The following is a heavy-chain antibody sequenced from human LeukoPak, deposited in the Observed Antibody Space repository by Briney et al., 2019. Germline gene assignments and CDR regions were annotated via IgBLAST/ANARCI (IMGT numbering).Heavy chain of an antibody. CDR2: IYPGDSDT. Sequence: NPGESLKISCQGSGYSFTTYWIGWVRQMPGKGLEWMGNIYPGDSDTRYNPSFQGQVTISADKSISTAYLQWSSLKASDTAIYYCARHYNFDYWGQGTLVTVSS. CDR1: GYSFTTYW. D-gene: IGHD4-11*01. V-gene: IGHV5-51*01. J-gene: IGHJ4*02. CDR3: ARHYNFDY.